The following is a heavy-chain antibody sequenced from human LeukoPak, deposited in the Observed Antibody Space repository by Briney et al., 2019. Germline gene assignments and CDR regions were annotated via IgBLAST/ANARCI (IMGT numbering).Heavy chain of an antibody. CDR3: ARGGVDTAMSHGNWFDP. CDR2: INHSGST. Sequence: SETLSHTCAVYGGSFSGYYWSWIRQPPGKGLEWIGEINHSGSTNYNPSLKSRVTISVDTSKNQFSLKLSSVTAADTAVYYCARGGVDTAMSHGNWFDPWGQGTLVTVSS. V-gene: IGHV4-34*01. CDR1: GGSFSGYY. J-gene: IGHJ5*02. D-gene: IGHD5-18*01.